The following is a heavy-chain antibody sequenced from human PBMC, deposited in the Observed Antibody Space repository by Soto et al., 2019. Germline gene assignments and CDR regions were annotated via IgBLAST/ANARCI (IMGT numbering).Heavy chain of an antibody. CDR2: INHSGST. V-gene: IGHV4-34*01. Sequence: TSETQSLTCAVYGGSFSCYYWSWIRQPPGKGLEWIGEINHSGSTNYNPSLESRVAISVDTSKNQFSLKVNSVTAADTAVYYCTRGQVERRYYHGMGVWGQGTTVTVSS. J-gene: IGHJ6*02. D-gene: IGHD1-1*01. CDR1: GGSFSCYY. CDR3: TRGQVERRYYHGMGV.